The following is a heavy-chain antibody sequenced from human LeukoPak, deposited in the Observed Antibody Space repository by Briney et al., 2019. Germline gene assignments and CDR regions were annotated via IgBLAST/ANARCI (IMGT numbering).Heavy chain of an antibody. J-gene: IGHJ4*02. CDR2: IRSKTDGGTT. CDR1: GFTFSSYA. V-gene: IGHV3-15*01. Sequence: GGSLRLSCAASGFTFSSYAMSWVRQAPGKGLEWVGRIRSKTDGGTTDYAAPVKGRFTISRDDSKNTLYLQVNSLKTEDTAVYYCSTLDNYGDRWGQGTLVSVSS. CDR3: STLDNYGDR. D-gene: IGHD4-17*01.